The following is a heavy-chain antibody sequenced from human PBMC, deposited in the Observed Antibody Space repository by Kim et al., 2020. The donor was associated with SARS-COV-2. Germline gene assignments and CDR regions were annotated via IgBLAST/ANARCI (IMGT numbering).Heavy chain of an antibody. J-gene: IGHJ4*02. CDR3: ARKRVAHFDY. CDR2: ST. Sequence: STNYNPSLKSRVTISVDTSKNQFSLKLSSVTAADTAVYYCARKRVAHFDYWGQGTLVTVSS. D-gene: IGHD2-15*01. V-gene: IGHV4-34*01.